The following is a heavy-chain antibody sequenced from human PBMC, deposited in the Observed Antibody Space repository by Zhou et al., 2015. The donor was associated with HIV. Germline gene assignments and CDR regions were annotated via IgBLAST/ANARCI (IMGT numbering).Heavy chain of an antibody. D-gene: IGHD3-10*01. J-gene: IGHJ4*02. V-gene: IGHV1-69*01. CDR1: GGTFSSYA. CDR2: IIPIFGTA. CDR3: ASTINMVQGVIVDY. Sequence: QVQLVQSGAEVKKPGSSVKVSCKASGGTFSSYAISWVRQAPGQGLEWMGGIIPIFGTANYAQKFQGRVTITADESTSTAYMELSSLRSEDTAVYYCASTINMVQGVIVDYWGQGTLVTVSS.